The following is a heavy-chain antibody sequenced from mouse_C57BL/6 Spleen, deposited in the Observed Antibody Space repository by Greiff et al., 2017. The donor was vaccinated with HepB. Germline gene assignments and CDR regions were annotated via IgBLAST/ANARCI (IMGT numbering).Heavy chain of an antibody. J-gene: IGHJ1*03. CDR2: IDPSDSYT. CDR3: ARSGHYGSSYVRWYFDV. Sequence: QVQLQQPGAELVMPGASVKLSCKASGYTFTSYWMHWVKQRPGQGLEWIGEIDPSDSYTNYNQKFKGKSTLTVDKSSSTAYMQLSSLTSEDSAVYYCARSGHYGSSYVRWYFDVWGTGTTVTVSS. V-gene: IGHV1-69*01. CDR1: GYTFTSYW. D-gene: IGHD1-1*01.